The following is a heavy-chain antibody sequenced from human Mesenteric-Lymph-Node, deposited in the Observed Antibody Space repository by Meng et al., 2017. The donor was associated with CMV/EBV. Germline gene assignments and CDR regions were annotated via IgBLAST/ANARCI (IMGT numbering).Heavy chain of an antibody. Sequence: ASVKVSCKASGYTFTDYYMHWVRRAPGQGLEWMGWINPNSGGTNYPQKFQGRVTMTRDMSINAAYLEVTGLRSDDTAVYYCARLSQLWFGELSGMDVWGHGTTVTVSS. J-gene: IGHJ6*02. D-gene: IGHD3-10*01. CDR3: ARLSQLWFGELSGMDV. CDR1: GYTFTDYY. CDR2: INPNSGGT. V-gene: IGHV1-2*02.